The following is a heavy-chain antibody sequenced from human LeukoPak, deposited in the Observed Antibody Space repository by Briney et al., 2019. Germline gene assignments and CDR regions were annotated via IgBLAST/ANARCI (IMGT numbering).Heavy chain of an antibody. CDR2: IAYDGSNK. J-gene: IGHJ4*02. Sequence: PGGSLRLSCAASGISFRSYGMHWVRQAPGKGLEWVAVIAYDGSNKYYADSVKGRFTISRDNSKNTLYLQMNSLRTEDTAVYYRAKDWDIVTWGQGTLVTVSS. D-gene: IGHD5-12*01. CDR1: GISFRSYG. CDR3: AKDWDIVT. V-gene: IGHV3-30*18.